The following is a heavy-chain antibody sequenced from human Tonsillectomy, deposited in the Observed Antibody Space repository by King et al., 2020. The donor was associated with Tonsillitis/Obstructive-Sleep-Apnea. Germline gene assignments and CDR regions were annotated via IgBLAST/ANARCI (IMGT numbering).Heavy chain of an antibody. D-gene: IGHD2-15*01. CDR2: ISAYNGNT. CDR3: ARDSPVLVEVVAADLSCFDY. CDR1: GYTFTSYG. J-gene: IGHJ4*02. V-gene: IGHV1-18*01. Sequence: QLVQSGAEVKKPGASVKVSCKASGYTFTSYGISWVRQAPGQGLEWMGWISAYNGNTNSAQKLQGRVTMTTYTSTSTAYIELRSLRSDDTAVYYCARDSPVLVEVVAADLSCFDYWGQGTLVTVSS.